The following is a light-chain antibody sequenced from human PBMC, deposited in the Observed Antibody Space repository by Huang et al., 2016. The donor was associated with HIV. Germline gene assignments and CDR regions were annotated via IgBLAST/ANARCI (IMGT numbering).Light chain of an antibody. V-gene: IGKV3-15*01. CDR3: HQYNNWPPWT. J-gene: IGKJ1*01. Sequence: ELVMTQSPATLSVSPGERVTLSCRASQSVSRNLAWYQQKPGQAPRLLIYGASTRATGIPARFSGSGSGTEFTLTISSLQSEDFALYYCHQYNNWPPWTFGQGTKVEIK. CDR1: QSVSRN. CDR2: GAS.